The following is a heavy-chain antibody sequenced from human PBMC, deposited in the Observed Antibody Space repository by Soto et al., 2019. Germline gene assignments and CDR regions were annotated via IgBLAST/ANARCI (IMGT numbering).Heavy chain of an antibody. D-gene: IGHD3-10*01. CDR3: AVRHSYYYYGMDV. CDR1: GFTFSSYW. Sequence: PGGSLRLSCAASGFTFSSYWMHWVRQAPGKGLVWVSRINSDGSSTSYADSVKGRFTISRDNAKNTLYLQMNSLRAEDTAVYYCAVRHSYYYYGMDVWGQGTTVTVSS. J-gene: IGHJ6*02. V-gene: IGHV3-74*01. CDR2: INSDGSST.